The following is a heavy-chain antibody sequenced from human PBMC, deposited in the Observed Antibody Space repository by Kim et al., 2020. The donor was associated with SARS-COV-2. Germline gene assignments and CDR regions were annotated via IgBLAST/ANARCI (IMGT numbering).Heavy chain of an antibody. D-gene: IGHD3-3*01. Sequence: SETLSLTCAVYGGSFSGYYWSWIRQPPGKGLEWIGEINHRGSTNYNPSLKSRVTISVDTSKNQFSLKLSSVTAADTAVYYCARGSRSGYRQSFDPWGQGTLVTVSS. V-gene: IGHV4-34*01. CDR2: INHRGST. J-gene: IGHJ5*02. CDR3: ARGSRSGYRQSFDP. CDR1: GGSFSGYY.